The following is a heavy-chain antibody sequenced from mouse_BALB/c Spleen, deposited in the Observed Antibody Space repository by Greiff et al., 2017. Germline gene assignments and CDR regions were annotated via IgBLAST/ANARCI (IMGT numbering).Heavy chain of an antibody. J-gene: IGHJ1*01. CDR1: GYTFTSYW. CDR3: ASEGGLYGNYWYFDV. D-gene: IGHD2-1*01. Sequence: QVQLQQPGAELVKPGASVKLSCKASGYTFTSYWMHWVKQRPGQGLEWIGEINPSNGRTNYNEKFKSKATLTVDKSSSTAYMQLSSLTSEDSAVYYCASEGGLYGNYWYFDVWGAGTTVTVSS. CDR2: INPSNGRT. V-gene: IGHV1S81*02.